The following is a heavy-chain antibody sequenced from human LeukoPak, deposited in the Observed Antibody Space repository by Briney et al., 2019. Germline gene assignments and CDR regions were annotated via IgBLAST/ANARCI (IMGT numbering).Heavy chain of an antibody. Sequence: SVKVSCKASGGTFSSYAISWVRQAPGQGLEWMGRIIPILGIANYAQKFQGRVTITADKSTSTAYMELSSLRSDDAAVYYCARGYCSGGSCYNNWFDPWGQGTLVTVSS. D-gene: IGHD2-15*01. CDR2: IIPILGIA. V-gene: IGHV1-69*04. CDR3: ARGYCSGGSCYNNWFDP. J-gene: IGHJ5*02. CDR1: GGTFSSYA.